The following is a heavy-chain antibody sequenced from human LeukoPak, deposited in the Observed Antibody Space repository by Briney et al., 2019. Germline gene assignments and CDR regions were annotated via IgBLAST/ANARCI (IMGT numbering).Heavy chain of an antibody. J-gene: IGHJ5*02. CDR3: ARDNSVEDTAWWFDP. CDR2: INPSGGST. V-gene: IGHV1-46*01. CDR1: GYTFTSYY. Sequence: EASVKVSCKASGYTFTSYYMHWVRQAPGQGLEWMGIINPSGGSTSYAQKFQGRVTMTRDMSTSTDYMELSSLRSEDMAVYYCARDNSVEDTAWWFDPWGQGTLVTVSS. D-gene: IGHD4-23*01.